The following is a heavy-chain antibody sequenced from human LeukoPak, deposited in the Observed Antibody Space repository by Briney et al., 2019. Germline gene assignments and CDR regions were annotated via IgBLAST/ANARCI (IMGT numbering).Heavy chain of an antibody. CDR1: GFTFSSYA. CDR2: ISYDGSNK. Sequence: GGSLRLSCAASGFTFSSYAMHWVRQAPGKGLEWVAVISYDGSNKYYADSVKGRFTISRDNSKNTLYLQMNSLRAEDTAVYYCARESNYDFWSGPGYFDYWGQGTLVTVSS. D-gene: IGHD3-3*01. J-gene: IGHJ4*02. V-gene: IGHV3-30-3*01. CDR3: ARESNYDFWSGPGYFDY.